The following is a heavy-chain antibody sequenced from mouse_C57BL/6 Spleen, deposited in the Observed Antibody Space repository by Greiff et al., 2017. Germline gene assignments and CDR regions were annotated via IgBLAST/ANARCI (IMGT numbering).Heavy chain of an antibody. V-gene: IGHV3-6*01. J-gene: IGHJ2*01. CDR1: GYSITSGYY. CDR3: ARTGTSYFDY. D-gene: IGHD4-1*01. Sequence: EVQRVESGPGLVKPSQSLSLTCSVTGYSITSGYYWNWIRQFPGNKLEWMGYISYDGSNNYNPSLKNRISITRDTSKNQFFLKLNSVTTEDTATYYCARTGTSYFDYWGQGTTLTVSS. CDR2: ISYDGSN.